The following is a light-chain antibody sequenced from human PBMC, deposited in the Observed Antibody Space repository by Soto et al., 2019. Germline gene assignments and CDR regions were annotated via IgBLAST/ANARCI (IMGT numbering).Light chain of an antibody. Sequence: EIVLPQSPATLSLSPGERATLSCRASPSFTNYLAWYQQKPGQAPRLVIYGAFNRATGIPARFSGSGSGTDFTLTISSLEPADFAVYNCKTGYICPPVPVGQGTGL. CDR1: PSFTNY. J-gene: IGKJ5*01. CDR2: GAF. CDR3: KTGYICPPVP. V-gene: IGKV3-11*01.